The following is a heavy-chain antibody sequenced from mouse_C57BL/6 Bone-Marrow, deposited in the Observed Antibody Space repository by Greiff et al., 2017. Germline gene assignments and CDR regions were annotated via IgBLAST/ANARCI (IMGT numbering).Heavy chain of an antibody. CDR3: ARQGYSDYYAMDY. Sequence: EVQLQQSGPELVKPGASVKISCKASGYTFTDYYMNWVKQSHGKSLEWIGDINPNNGGTSYNQKFKGKATLTVDTSSSTAYMELRSLTSEDSAVYYCARQGYSDYYAMDYWGQGTSVTVSS. CDR2: INPNNGGT. CDR1: GYTFTDYY. D-gene: IGHD2-3*01. V-gene: IGHV1-26*01. J-gene: IGHJ4*01.